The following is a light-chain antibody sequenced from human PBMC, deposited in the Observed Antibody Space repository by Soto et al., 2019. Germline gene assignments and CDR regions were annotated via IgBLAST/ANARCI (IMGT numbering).Light chain of an antibody. CDR2: DAS. J-gene: IGKJ2*01. CDR3: QQRSTWPPGYT. V-gene: IGKV3-11*01. CDR1: PSVSNS. Sequence: ESVLTQSPATLSLSPGERATLSCRASPSVSNSLAWYQHKPGQAPRLLIYDASNRATGVPTRFSGSGSGTDFTLTISSLEPEDFALYYCQQRSTWPPGYTFGQGTKLEIK.